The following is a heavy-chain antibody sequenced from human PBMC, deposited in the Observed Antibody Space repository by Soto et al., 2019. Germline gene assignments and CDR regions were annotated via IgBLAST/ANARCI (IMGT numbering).Heavy chain of an antibody. V-gene: IGHV4-59*01. CDR2: LYNTGST. CDR1: GASTSRYY. J-gene: IGHJ6*03. D-gene: IGHD2-21*02. Sequence: SETLSLTCTVSGASTSRYYWSWIRQSSGKGLEWIGYLYNTGSTIYNPSLKSRVTISVDTSKNQFSLKMNSVTAADTAVYYCGRNLGGYGGVACSPRAVGAKGPTATV. CDR3: GRNLGGYGGVACSPRAV.